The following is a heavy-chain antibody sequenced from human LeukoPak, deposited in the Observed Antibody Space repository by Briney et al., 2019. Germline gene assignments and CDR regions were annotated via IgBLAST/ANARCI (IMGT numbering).Heavy chain of an antibody. V-gene: IGHV1-2*04. CDR1: GYTFTGYY. Sequence: ASVTVSCKASGYTFTGYYMHWVRQAPGQGLEWMGWINPNSGGTNYAQKFQGWVTMTRDTSISTAYMELSRLRSDDTAVYYCARDQRLWFGELFPTVYGMDVWGKGTTVTVSS. J-gene: IGHJ6*04. CDR3: ARDQRLWFGELFPTVYGMDV. CDR2: INPNSGGT. D-gene: IGHD3-10*01.